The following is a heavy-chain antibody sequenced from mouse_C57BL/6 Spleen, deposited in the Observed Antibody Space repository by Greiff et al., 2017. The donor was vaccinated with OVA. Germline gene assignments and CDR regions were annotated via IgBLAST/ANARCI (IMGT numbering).Heavy chain of an antibody. V-gene: IGHV5-17*01. CDR2: ISSGSSTI. CDR3: ARGTTDFDY. J-gene: IGHJ2*01. CDR1: GFTFSDYG. D-gene: IGHD1-1*01. Sequence: EVQVVESGGGLVKPGGSLKLSCAASGFTFSDYGMHWVRQAPEQGLEWVAYISSGSSTIYYADTVKGRFTISRDNAKNTLFLHMTSLRSEDTAMYYCARGTTDFDYWGQGTTLTVSS.